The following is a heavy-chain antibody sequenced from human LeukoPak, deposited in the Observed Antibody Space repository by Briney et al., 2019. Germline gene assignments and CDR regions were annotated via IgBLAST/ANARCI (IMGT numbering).Heavy chain of an antibody. CDR1: GFTFDEYG. V-gene: IGHV3-20*04. CDR2: INWSGGTT. CDR3: ARERFGSDYYLDV. J-gene: IGHJ6*03. Sequence: PGESLKISCAASGFTFDEYGMSWIRQALGKGLEWVSGINWSGGTTVYAESVKGRFTVSRDNAKNSLYLQVNSLRVDDTALYYCARERFGSDYYLDVWGKGTTVTVSS. D-gene: IGHD3-10*01.